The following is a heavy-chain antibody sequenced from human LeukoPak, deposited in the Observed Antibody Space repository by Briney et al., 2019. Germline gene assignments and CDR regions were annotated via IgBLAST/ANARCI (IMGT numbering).Heavy chain of an antibody. CDR2: MNPNSGNT. D-gene: IGHD2-2*01. Sequence: ASVKVSCKASGYTFTSYDINWVRQATGQGLEWMGWMNPNSGNTGYAQKYQGRVTMTRNTSISTAYMELSSLRSEDTAVYYCARGQIPAAIFGSYYYYGMDVWGQGTTVTVSS. CDR1: GYTFTSYD. J-gene: IGHJ6*02. CDR3: ARGQIPAAIFGSYYYYGMDV. V-gene: IGHV1-8*01.